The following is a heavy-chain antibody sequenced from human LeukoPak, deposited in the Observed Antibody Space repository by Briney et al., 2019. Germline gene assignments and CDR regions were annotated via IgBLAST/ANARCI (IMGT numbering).Heavy chain of an antibody. CDR1: GFTFSSYA. V-gene: IGHV3-23*01. CDR2: ISRSGGST. Sequence: GGSLRLSCAASGFTFSSYAMSWVRQAPGKGLEWVSAISRSGGSTYYADSVKGRFTISRDNSKNTLYLQTNSLRAEDTAVYYCAKGWSGSYYERAKVYYFDYWGQGTLVTVSS. D-gene: IGHD1-26*01. CDR3: AKGWSGSYYERAKVYYFDY. J-gene: IGHJ4*02.